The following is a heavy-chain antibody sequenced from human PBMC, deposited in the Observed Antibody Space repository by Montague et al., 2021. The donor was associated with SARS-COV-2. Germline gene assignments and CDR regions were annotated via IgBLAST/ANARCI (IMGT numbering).Heavy chain of an antibody. CDR2: IYYSGTT. D-gene: IGHD3-10*01. J-gene: IGHJ4*02. V-gene: IGHV4-39*02. CDR1: SGSIISSGYY. Sequence: SETLSLTCSVSSGSIISSGYYWGRIRQPPGKELEWIGNIYYSGTTYYNPSLQSRGTISVDTSKNHLSLRLSSVTAADTAVYFCARGMIRGVTTPFDYWGQGGQVTVSS. CDR3: ARGMIRGVTTPFDY.